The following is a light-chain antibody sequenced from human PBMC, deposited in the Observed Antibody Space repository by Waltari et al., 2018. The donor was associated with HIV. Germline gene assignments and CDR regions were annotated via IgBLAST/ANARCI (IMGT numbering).Light chain of an antibody. CDR1: SSDVGGYDY. J-gene: IGLJ3*02. V-gene: IGLV2-14*03. Sequence: QSALTQPASVSGSPGQSITISCTGTSSDVGGYDYVSWYQHHPDKAPKLIIYDVSRRPSGVSKRFSGSKSDNTASLTVSGLQGEDEADYYCSSYTSRTTWVFGGGTKLTVL. CDR2: DVS. CDR3: SSYTSRTTWV.